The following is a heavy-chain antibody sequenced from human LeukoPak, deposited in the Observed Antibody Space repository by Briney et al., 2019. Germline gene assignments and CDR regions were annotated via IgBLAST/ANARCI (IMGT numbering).Heavy chain of an antibody. CDR2: IYYSGSH. V-gene: IGHV4-59*07. J-gene: IGHJ5*02. CDR3: ARVSGLWSGYPNWFAA. CDR1: GGSISSYY. D-gene: IGHD3-3*01. Sequence: SVTQSLPCTVSGGSISSYYWRGIRQPPGKGLEWIGYIYYSGSHNQNTSLKRRVPQSVDTSKNQFSLKLSSVTAADTAVYYCARVSGLWSGYPNWFAAWGQGTLVTV.